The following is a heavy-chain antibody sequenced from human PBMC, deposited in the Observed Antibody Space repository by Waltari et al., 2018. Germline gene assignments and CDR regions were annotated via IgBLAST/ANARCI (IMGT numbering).Heavy chain of an antibody. D-gene: IGHD3-10*01. CDR3: AKASGYYDF. V-gene: IGHV3-23*01. Sequence: EVQLLESGGGLVQPGGSLRLSCAASGFRFSNYAMTWVRQAPGKGLEWVSLISTTGDNTYYGDFVRGRFTISRDNARNTLYLQMNSLRDEDTAVYYCAKASGYYDFWGQGTLVTVSS. CDR2: ISTTGDNT. J-gene: IGHJ4*02. CDR1: GFRFSNYA.